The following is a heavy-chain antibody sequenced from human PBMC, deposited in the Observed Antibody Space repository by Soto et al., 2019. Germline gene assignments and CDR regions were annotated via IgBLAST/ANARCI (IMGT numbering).Heavy chain of an antibody. CDR2: IKKTTDGGTT. J-gene: IGHJ4*02. D-gene: IGHD2-21*02. V-gene: IGHV3-15*01. CDR1: GFKFSDFW. CDR3: TTDPVYGDSLRA. Sequence: EVQLVESGGGLVKPGGSLRLSCAATGFKFSDFWMSWVRQAPGKGLEWVGRIKKTTDGGTTDYAAPVKGRFSISRDDSENTLYLQMNSLETEDTAVYYCTTDPVYGDSLRAWGQGTLVTVSS.